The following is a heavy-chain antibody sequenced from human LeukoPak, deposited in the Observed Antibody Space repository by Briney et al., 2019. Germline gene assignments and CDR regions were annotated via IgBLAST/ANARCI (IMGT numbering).Heavy chain of an antibody. J-gene: IGHJ4*02. CDR3: ARDITGTTVYFDY. D-gene: IGHD1-7*01. CDR2: IYYSGST. Sequence: SETPSLTCAVYGGSFSGYYWSWIRQPPGKGLEWIGYIYYSGSTYYNPSLKSRVTISVDTSKNQFSLKLSSVTAADTAVYYCARDITGTTVYFDYWGQGTLVTVSS. CDR1: GGSFSGYY. V-gene: IGHV4-30-4*08.